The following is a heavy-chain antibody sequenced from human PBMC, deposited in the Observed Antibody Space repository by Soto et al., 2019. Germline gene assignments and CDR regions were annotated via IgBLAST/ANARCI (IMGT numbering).Heavy chain of an antibody. Sequence: PSETLSLTCTVSGGSISSHYWSWIRQPPGKGLEWIGYIYYSGSTNYNPSLKSRVTISVDTSKNQFSLKLSSVTAADTAVYYRARVNSSGWYRPLFDYWGQGTLVTVSS. CDR2: IYYSGST. D-gene: IGHD6-19*01. J-gene: IGHJ4*02. V-gene: IGHV4-59*08. CDR3: ARVNSSGWYRPLFDY. CDR1: GGSISSHY.